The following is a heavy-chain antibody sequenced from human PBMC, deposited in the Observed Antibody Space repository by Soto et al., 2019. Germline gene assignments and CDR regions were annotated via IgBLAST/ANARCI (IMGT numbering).Heavy chain of an antibody. CDR1: GVTFSNAW. CDR3: VRYVLIDY. CDR2: IKSKTAVWTT. D-gene: IGHD2-15*01. Sequence: GGSLRLSCAAPGVTFSNAWMRWVCQAPGKGLEWVGRIKSKTAVWTTDYAAPVKGRFTISRDDSKNTLYLQMNNLKTEDRDVNYCVRYVLIDYWGQGTLVNVSS. V-gene: IGHV3-15*01. J-gene: IGHJ4*01.